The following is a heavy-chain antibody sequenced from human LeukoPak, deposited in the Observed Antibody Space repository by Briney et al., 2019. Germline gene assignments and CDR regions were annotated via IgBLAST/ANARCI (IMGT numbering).Heavy chain of an antibody. CDR3: ARVKEAAGAEYFQH. V-gene: IGHV3-21*05. J-gene: IGHJ1*01. D-gene: IGHD6-13*01. CDR1: GFTFSTYN. Sequence: GGSLRLSCAASGFTFSTYNMNWVRQAPGKGLEWVSYLSTSTTFINYADSVRGRFTISRDNAKNSLYLQMNSLRAEDTAVYYCARVKEAAGAEYFQHWGQGTLVTVSS. CDR2: LSTSTTFI.